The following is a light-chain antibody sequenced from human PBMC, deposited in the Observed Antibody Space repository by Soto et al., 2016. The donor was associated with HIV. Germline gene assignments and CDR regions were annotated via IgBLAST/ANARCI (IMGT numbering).Light chain of an antibody. CDR1: QSISSW. J-gene: IGKJ1*01. V-gene: IGKV1-5*03. CDR3: QQYQTEEGT. Sequence: DIQMTQSPSTLSASVGDRVTITCRASQSISSWVAWYQQKPGKAPNLLIYKASNLESEVPSRFSGGGSGTEFTLTISSLQPDDFATYYCQQYQTEEGTFGQGTTVEIK. CDR2: KAS.